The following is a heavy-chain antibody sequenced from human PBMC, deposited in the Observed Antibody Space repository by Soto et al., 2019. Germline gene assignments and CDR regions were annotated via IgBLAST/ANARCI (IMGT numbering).Heavy chain of an antibody. D-gene: IGHD6-13*01. V-gene: IGHV1-2*04. CDR2: INPNSGGT. J-gene: IGHJ6*02. CDR3: ARGIAAAGPQLQTAYYYYYGMDV. CDR1: GYTFTGYY. Sequence: ASVKVSCKASGYTFTGYYMHWVRQAPGQGLEWMGWINPNSGGTNYAQKFQGWVTMTRDTSISTAYMELSRLRSDDTAVYYCARGIAAAGPQLQTAYYYYYGMDVWGQGTTVTVSS.